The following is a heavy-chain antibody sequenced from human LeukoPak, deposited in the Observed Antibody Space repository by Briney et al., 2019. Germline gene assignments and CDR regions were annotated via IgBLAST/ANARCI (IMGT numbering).Heavy chain of an antibody. CDR3: ARDPYYYDSSGSTTRAFDY. Sequence: GASVKVSCKASEYTFTSYYMHWVRQAPGQGLEWMGIINPSGGSTSYAQKFQGRVTMTRDTSTSTVYMELSSLRSEDTAVYYCARDPYYYDSSGSTTRAFDYWGQGTLVTVSS. D-gene: IGHD3-22*01. CDR1: EYTFTSYY. V-gene: IGHV1-46*01. CDR2: INPSGGST. J-gene: IGHJ4*02.